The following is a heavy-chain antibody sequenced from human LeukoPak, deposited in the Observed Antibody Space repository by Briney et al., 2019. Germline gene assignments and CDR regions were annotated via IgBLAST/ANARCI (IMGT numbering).Heavy chain of an antibody. CDR2: VYYGRSP. Sequence: AETLSLTCTVSGDSISRSTYYWAWIRQPPGKGLEWIGSVYYGRSPYFNPSLESRATISVDTSKNHFSLKMSSVTAADTAVYYCARSSGTGTFSYWGQGTLVTVSS. J-gene: IGHJ4*02. CDR1: GDSISRSTYY. V-gene: IGHV4-39*02. D-gene: IGHD6-25*01. CDR3: ARSSGTGTFSY.